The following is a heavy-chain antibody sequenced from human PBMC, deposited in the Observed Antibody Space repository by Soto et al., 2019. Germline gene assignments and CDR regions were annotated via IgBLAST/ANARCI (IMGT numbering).Heavy chain of an antibody. CDR1: GFTFSSYS. V-gene: IGHV3-48*01. Sequence: EVQLVESGGGLVQPGGSLRLSCAASGFTFSSYSMNWVRQAPGKGLEWVSYISSSSSTIYYADSVKGRFTISRDNAKKSLYLQMNSMRAEDTAVYYCARDLNYGLLDYWGQGTLVTVSS. CDR2: ISSSSSTI. J-gene: IGHJ4*02. CDR3: ARDLNYGLLDY. D-gene: IGHD4-17*01.